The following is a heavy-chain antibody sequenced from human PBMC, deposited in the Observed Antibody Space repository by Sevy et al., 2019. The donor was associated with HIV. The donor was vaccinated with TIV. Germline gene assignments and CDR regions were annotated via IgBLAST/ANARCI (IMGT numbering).Heavy chain of an antibody. CDR2: ISGSGFST. D-gene: IGHD3-10*01. J-gene: IGHJ6*02. CDR1: GFTFDNNA. V-gene: IGHV3-23*01. Sequence: GGSLRLSCAASGFTFDNNAMYWVRQAPGKGLEWVSAISGSGFSTNYAGSVKGRFTISRDISKTTLYLQMNCLRAEDTAVYYCAKVYYYDSGTVIPRGMDVWGQGTTVTVSS. CDR3: AKVYYYDSGTVIPRGMDV.